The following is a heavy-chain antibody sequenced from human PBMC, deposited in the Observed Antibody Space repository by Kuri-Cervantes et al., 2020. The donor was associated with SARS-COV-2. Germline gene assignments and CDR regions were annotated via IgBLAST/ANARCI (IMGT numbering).Heavy chain of an antibody. V-gene: IGHV3-7*01. CDR3: AREVPDPYYYYMDV. Sequence: GESLKISCAASGFTFSDYYMSWIRQAPGKGLEWVANIKQDGSEKYYVDSVKGRFTISRDNAKNSLYLQMNSLRAEDTAVYYCAREVPDPYYYYMDVWGKGTTVTVSS. J-gene: IGHJ6*03. CDR2: IKQDGSEK. CDR1: GFTFSDYY. D-gene: IGHD3-10*01.